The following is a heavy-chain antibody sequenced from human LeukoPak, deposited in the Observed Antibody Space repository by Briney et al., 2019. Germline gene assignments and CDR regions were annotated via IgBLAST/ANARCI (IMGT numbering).Heavy chain of an antibody. CDR3: ARQVPPNYFDY. V-gene: IGHV4-39*01. CDR1: GGSISSSSYY. J-gene: IGHJ4*02. CDR2: IYYSGST. Sequence: SETLSLTCTVSGGSISSSSYYWGWIRQPPGKGLEWIGSIYYSGSTYYNPSPKSRVTISVDTSKNQFSLKLSSVTAADTAVYYCARQVPPNYFDYWGQGTLVTVSS.